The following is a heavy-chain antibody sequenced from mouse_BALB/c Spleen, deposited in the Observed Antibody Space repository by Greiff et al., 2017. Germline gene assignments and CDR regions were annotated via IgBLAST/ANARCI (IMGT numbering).Heavy chain of an antibody. D-gene: IGHD1-2*01. V-gene: IGHV14-3*02. CDR3: ARSALGSGGCAY. CDR2: IDPANGNT. CDR1: GFNIKDTY. Sequence: VQLKQSGAELVKPGASVKLSCTASGFNIKDTYMHWVKQRPEQGLEWIGRIDPANGNTKYDPKFQGKATITADTSSNTAYLQLSSLTSEDTAVYYCARSALGSGGCAYWGQGTLVTVAA. J-gene: IGHJ3*01.